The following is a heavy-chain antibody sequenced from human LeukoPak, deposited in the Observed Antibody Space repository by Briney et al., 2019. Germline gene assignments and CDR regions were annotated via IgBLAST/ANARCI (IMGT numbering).Heavy chain of an antibody. CDR3: ARHSRSAYTGYENAFDI. J-gene: IGHJ3*02. V-gene: IGHV4-39*01. D-gene: IGHD5-12*01. Sequence: SETLSLARTVSGDSISSSSYCWDWIRQPPGKGLEWIGNIYNSANTHYNPSLKTRITMSVDTSKNQFSLKLNSVTAADTGIYYCARHSRSAYTGYENAFDIWGQGTMVTVSS. CDR1: GDSISSSSYC. CDR2: IYNSANT.